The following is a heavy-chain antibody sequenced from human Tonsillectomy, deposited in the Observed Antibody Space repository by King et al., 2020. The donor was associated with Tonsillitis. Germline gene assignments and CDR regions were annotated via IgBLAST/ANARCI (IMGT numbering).Heavy chain of an antibody. V-gene: IGHV3-49*05. J-gene: IGHJ6*02. D-gene: IGHD3-10*01. CDR3: ARDTVRFGELDYHYYYGMDV. CDR1: GFTFGDYA. Sequence: VQLVESGGGLVKPGRSLRLSCTASGFTFGDYAMNWFRQAPGKGLEWVGFIGGKAYGGTTEYAASVKDRFTISRDASESIAYLQMNSLKTEDTAVYYCARDTVRFGELDYHYYYGMDVWGQGTTVTVSS. CDR2: IGGKAYGGTT.